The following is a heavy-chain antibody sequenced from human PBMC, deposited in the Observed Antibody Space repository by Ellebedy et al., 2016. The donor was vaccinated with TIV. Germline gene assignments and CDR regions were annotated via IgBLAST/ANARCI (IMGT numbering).Heavy chain of an antibody. CDR3: AKELHVDSAY. CDR2: ISHDGNNK. Sequence: GESLKISCAASGFTFSSFGMHWVRQAPGKGLEWVAAISHDGNNKYYGDSVKGRFTISRDNSKNTLSLQMNSLRGDDTAVYYCAKELHVDSAYWGQGTLVTVSS. CDR1: GFTFSSFG. J-gene: IGHJ4*02. D-gene: IGHD5-18*01. V-gene: IGHV3-30*18.